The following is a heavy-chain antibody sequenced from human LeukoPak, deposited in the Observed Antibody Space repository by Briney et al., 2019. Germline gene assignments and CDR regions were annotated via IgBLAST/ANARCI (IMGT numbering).Heavy chain of an antibody. Sequence: PGGSLRLSCVASGFTFSSYWMHWVRQPPGKGLVWVSRIGSDGSNTNYADSVKGRFTISRDNAKNTLYLQMNSLRAEDTAVYYCARERAGSSGYYSAIDSWGQGTLVTVSS. D-gene: IGHD6-25*01. CDR3: ARERAGSSGYYSAIDS. J-gene: IGHJ4*02. CDR1: GFTFSSYW. CDR2: IGSDGSNT. V-gene: IGHV3-74*01.